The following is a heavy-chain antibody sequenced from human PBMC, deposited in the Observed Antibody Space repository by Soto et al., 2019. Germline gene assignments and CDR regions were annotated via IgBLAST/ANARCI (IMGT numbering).Heavy chain of an antibody. CDR1: GASITWSFF. V-gene: IGHV4-4*07. D-gene: IGHD2-8*02. CDR3: ARGMTPPGAPAWYYFDS. Sequence: SETLSLTCTVSGASITWSFFWSWIRQPAGKGLEWIGRFSLSGTTNYNPSLRSRVTMSADVSKNQFSLRLTSVTAADTALYYCARGMTPPGAPAWYYFDSWGQGTPVTVSS. J-gene: IGHJ4*02. CDR2: FSLSGTT.